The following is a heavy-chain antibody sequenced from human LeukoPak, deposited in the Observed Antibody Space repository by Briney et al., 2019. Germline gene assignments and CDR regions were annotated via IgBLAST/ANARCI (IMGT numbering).Heavy chain of an antibody. CDR1: GYTFTSYY. V-gene: IGHV1-46*01. J-gene: IGHJ4*02. Sequence: ASVKVSCKASGYTFTSYYMHWVRQAPGQGLEWMGIINPSGGSTTYAQKFQGRVTMTRDTSTSTVYMELSSLRSEDTAVYYCARGGTDYYDSSGYSGYWGQGTLVTVSS. CDR2: INPSGGST. D-gene: IGHD3-22*01. CDR3: ARGGTDYYDSSGYSGY.